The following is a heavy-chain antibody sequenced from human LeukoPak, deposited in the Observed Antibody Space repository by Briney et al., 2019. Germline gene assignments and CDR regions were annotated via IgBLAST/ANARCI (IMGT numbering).Heavy chain of an antibody. Sequence: GGSLRLSCAASGFTFSSYWMHWVRQAPGKGLVWVSRINSDGSSTSYADSVKGRVTISRDNAKNTLYLQMNSLRAEDTAVYYCTTGLAYYYYYGMDVWGQGTTVTVSS. D-gene: IGHD6-19*01. J-gene: IGHJ6*02. CDR1: GFTFSSYW. CDR2: INSDGSST. CDR3: TTGLAYYYYYGMDV. V-gene: IGHV3-74*01.